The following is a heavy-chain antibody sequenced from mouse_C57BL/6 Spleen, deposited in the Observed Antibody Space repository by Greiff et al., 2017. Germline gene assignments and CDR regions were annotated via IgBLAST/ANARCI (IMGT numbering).Heavy chain of an antibody. D-gene: IGHD1-1*01. CDR2: INPGSGGT. CDR3: ARSMITTVFFDV. V-gene: IGHV1-54*01. CDR1: GYAFTNYL. Sequence: QVQLQQSGAELVRPGTSVKVSCKASGYAFTNYLIEWVQQRPGPGLEWIGVINPGSGGTNYTEKFKGKATLTADKSSRTAYMQLSILTSEDSSGYICARSMITTVFFDVWGTGTTVTVSS. J-gene: IGHJ1*03.